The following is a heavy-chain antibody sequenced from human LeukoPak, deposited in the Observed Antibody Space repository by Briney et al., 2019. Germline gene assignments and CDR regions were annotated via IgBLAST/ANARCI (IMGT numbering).Heavy chain of an antibody. V-gene: IGHV4-34*01. Sequence: PSETLSLTCAVYGGSFSGYYWSWIRQPPGKGLEWIGEIDHSGSTNYNPSLKSRVTISVDTSKNQFSLKLGSVTAADTAVYYCAGAVNMAAAGRRPFDPWGQGTLVTVSS. CDR1: GGSFSGYY. J-gene: IGHJ5*02. CDR3: AGAVNMAAAGRRPFDP. D-gene: IGHD6-13*01. CDR2: IDHSGST.